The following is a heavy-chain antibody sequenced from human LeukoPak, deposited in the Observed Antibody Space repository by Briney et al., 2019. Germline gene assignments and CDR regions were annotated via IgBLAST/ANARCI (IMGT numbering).Heavy chain of an antibody. D-gene: IGHD3-3*01. CDR2: ISSSGSTI. J-gene: IGHJ4*02. Sequence: GGSLRLSCAASGFTFSDYYMSWIRQAPGKGLEWVSYISSSGSTIYYADSVKGRFTISRDNAKNSLYLQMNSLRAEDTAAYYCAREEVDFWSGYYTRGFDYWGQGTLVTVSS. CDR1: GFTFSDYY. CDR3: AREEVDFWSGYYTRGFDY. V-gene: IGHV3-11*01.